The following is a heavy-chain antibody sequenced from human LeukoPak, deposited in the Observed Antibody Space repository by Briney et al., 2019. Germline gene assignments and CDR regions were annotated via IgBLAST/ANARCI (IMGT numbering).Heavy chain of an antibody. CDR3: ARYPGYCSSTSCYV. D-gene: IGHD2-2*01. CDR2: ISSSSSFI. V-gene: IGHV3-21*01. CDR1: GFTFRSYS. J-gene: IGHJ4*02. Sequence: GGSLRLSCAALGFTFRSYSLNWVRQGPGKGLGWVSSISSSSSFIYYADSVKGRFTISRDNAKNSLYLQMNSLRAEDTAVYYCARYPGYCSSTSCYVWGQGTLVTVSS.